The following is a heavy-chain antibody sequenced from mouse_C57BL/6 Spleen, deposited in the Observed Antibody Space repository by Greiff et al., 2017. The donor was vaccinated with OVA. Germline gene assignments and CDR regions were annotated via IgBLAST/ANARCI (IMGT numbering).Heavy chain of an antibody. CDR3: ARDYYGSSYENYAMDY. CDR1: GYTFTSYW. J-gene: IGHJ4*01. D-gene: IGHD1-1*01. CDR2: INPSNGGT. V-gene: IGHV1-53*01. Sequence: VQLQQPGTELVKPGASVKLSCKASGYTFTSYWMHWVKQRPGQGLEWIGNINPSNGGTNYNEKFKSKATLTVDKSSSTAYMQLSSLTSEDSAVYYCARDYYGSSYENYAMDYWGQGTSVTVSS.